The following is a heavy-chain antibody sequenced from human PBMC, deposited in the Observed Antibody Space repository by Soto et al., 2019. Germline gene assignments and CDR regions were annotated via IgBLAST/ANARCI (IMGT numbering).Heavy chain of an antibody. CDR2: IWYDGSNK. CDR3: ARDGLGYCSGGSCYRGSSGMDV. V-gene: IGHV3-33*01. J-gene: IGHJ6*02. Sequence: QVQLVESGGGVVQPGRSLRLSCAASGFTFSSDGMQWVRQAPGKGLEWVAVIWYDGSNKYYADSVKGRFTISRDNSKHTLYLQMNSLRAEYTAVYYCARDGLGYCSGGSCYRGSSGMDVWGQGTTVTVSS. CDR1: GFTFSSDG. D-gene: IGHD2-15*01.